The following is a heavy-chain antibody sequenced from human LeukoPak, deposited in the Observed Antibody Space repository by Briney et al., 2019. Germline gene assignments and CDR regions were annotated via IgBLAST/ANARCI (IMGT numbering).Heavy chain of an antibody. Sequence: GGSLRLSCAASGFTFSSYSMNWVRQAPGKGLEWVSYISSSSSTIYYADSVKGRFTISRDNSKNTLYLQMNSLRAEDTAVYYCAKDRYSSSSGGYYFDYWGQGTLVTVSS. CDR2: ISSSSSTI. CDR1: GFTFSSYS. V-gene: IGHV3-48*01. J-gene: IGHJ4*02. D-gene: IGHD6-6*01. CDR3: AKDRYSSSSGGYYFDY.